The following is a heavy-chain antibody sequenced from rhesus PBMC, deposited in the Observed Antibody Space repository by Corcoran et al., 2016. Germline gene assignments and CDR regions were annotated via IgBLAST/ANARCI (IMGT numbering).Heavy chain of an antibody. CDR1: GGSISDSYR. D-gene: IGHD3-16*01. J-gene: IGHJ3*01. Sequence: QVQLQESGPGVVKPSETLSLTCAVSGGSISDSYRWSWIRQPPGKGLEWIGYIYGSSTSTNYNPSLKSRVTISKDTSKYQFSLKLSSVTAADTAVYYCAGRSGREARAFDFWGQGLRVTVSS. CDR2: IYGSSTST. V-gene: IGHV4S10*01. CDR3: AGRSGREARAFDF.